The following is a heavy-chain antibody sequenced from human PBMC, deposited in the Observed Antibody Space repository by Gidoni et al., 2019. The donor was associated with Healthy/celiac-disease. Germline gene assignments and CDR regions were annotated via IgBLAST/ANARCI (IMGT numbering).Heavy chain of an antibody. CDR3: ARDEGDGYKGY. CDR1: GYTFTSYG. CDR2: ISAYTGNT. D-gene: IGHD5-12*01. Sequence: QVQLAQPGSEVKTPGASVKVSCTASGYTFTSYGISGVRQAPGQGLEWMGWISAYTGNTKYAQKLQGRVTMTTDTSTSTADMERRSRRADDTAVYYCARDEGDGYKGYWGQGTLVTVSS. J-gene: IGHJ4*02. V-gene: IGHV1-18*01.